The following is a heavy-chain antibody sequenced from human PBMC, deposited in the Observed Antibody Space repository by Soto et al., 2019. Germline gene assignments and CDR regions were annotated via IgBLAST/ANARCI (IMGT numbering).Heavy chain of an antibody. V-gene: IGHV4-59*08. Sequence: PSETLSLTCTVSGGSISSYYWSWIRQPPGKGLEWIGYIYYSGSTNYNPSLKSRVTISVDTSKNQFSLKLSSVTAADTAVFYCARLFASYDILTGYPDYWGQGTLVTVSS. CDR3: ARLFASYDILTGYPDY. CDR2: IYYSGST. J-gene: IGHJ4*02. CDR1: GGSISSYY. D-gene: IGHD3-9*01.